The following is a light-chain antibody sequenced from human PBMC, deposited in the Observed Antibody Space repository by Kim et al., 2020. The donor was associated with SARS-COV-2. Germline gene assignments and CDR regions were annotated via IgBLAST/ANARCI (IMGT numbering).Light chain of an antibody. J-gene: IGLJ2*01. CDR3: SSYTSSSTLVV. CDR2: DVS. CDR1: SSDVSGYNY. Sequence: SITISCTGTSSDVSGYNYITWYQQHPGKAPKLMIYDVSNRPSGVSNRFSGSKSGNTASLTISGLQAEDEADYYCSSYTSSSTLVVFGGGTQLTVL. V-gene: IGLV2-14*03.